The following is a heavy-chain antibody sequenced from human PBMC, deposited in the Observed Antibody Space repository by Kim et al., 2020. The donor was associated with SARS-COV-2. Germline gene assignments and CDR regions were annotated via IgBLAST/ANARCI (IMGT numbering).Heavy chain of an antibody. Sequence: SETLSLTCAVYGGSFSGYYWSWIRQPPGKGLEWIGEINHSGSTNYNPSLKSRVTISVDTSKNQFSLKLSSVTAADTAVYYCARAFWGTIYYYYYGMDVWG. V-gene: IGHV4-34*01. CDR2: INHSGST. J-gene: IGHJ6*01. CDR3: ARAFWGTIYYYYYGMDV. CDR1: GGSFSGYY. D-gene: IGHD7-27*01.